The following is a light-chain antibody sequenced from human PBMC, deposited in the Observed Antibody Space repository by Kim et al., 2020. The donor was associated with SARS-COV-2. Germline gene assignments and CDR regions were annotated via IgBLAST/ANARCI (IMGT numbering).Light chain of an antibody. J-gene: IGKJ2*01. V-gene: IGKV3-15*01. CDR2: DAS. CDR1: QNINSD. Sequence: SVSSRERATLSCRGSQNINSDLAWYQQKPGQAPRLLIYDASTRSPGLPERFSGSGSGREFTLTISNLQSEDFAVYYCQHYYTWPYNCGQGTKLEI. CDR3: QHYYTWPYN.